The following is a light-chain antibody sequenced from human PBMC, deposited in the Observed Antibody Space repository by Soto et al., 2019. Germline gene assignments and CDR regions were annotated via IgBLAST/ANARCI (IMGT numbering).Light chain of an antibody. CDR2: LGS. CDR1: QTLLHGNGYNY. J-gene: IGKJ2*01. Sequence: IALTQSPLSLPVTPGEPASISCRSSQTLLHGNGYNYLDWYLQKPGQSPQLLIYLGSNRASGVPDRFSGGGSGTDFTLKISRVEAEDVGIFYCMQGLRPMYTFGQGTKLEIK. V-gene: IGKV2-28*01. CDR3: MQGLRPMYT.